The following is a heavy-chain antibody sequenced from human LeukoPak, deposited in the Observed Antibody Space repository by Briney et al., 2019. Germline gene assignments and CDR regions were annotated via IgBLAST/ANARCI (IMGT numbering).Heavy chain of an antibody. CDR2: IHKDGLHT. CDR3: ARESEAAGTYYLDH. J-gene: IGHJ4*02. Sequence: GGSLRLSCAASGFTFNEFWMHWVRQVPGKGLMWVSRIHKDGLHTWYADSMKGRFTISRDHAENTVYLHLNSLRVEDTAVYYCARESEAAGTYYLDHWGQGNLVTVSS. D-gene: IGHD6-25*01. V-gene: IGHV3-74*01. CDR1: GFTFNEFW.